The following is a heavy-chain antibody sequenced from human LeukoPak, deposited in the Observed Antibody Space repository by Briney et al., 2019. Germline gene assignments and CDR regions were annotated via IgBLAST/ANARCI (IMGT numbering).Heavy chain of an antibody. Sequence: AGRSLRLSCAASGFTFDDYAMSWVRQAPGKGLEWVSAISGSGGSTYYADSVKGRFTISRDNSKNTLYLQMNSLRAEDTAVYYCAKDSDYSNYYFDYWGQGTLVTVSS. V-gene: IGHV3-23*01. CDR1: GFTFDDYA. CDR3: AKDSDYSNYYFDY. CDR2: ISGSGGST. J-gene: IGHJ4*02. D-gene: IGHD4-11*01.